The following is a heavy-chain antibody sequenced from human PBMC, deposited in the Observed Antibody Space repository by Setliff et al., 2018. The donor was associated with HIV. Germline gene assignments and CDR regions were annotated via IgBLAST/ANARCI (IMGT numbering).Heavy chain of an antibody. CDR2: IHTSGTT. Sequence: PSETLSLTCTVSGDSSSNDYWTWVRQPPGKGLEWIGNIHTSGTTKYNPSLNRRVTISVDMSKSQFSLRLSSVTAADTAMYYCAREYYRSGGYYSGWKYYYMDVWGKGTTVTGS. CDR1: GDSSSNDY. V-gene: IGHV4-4*08. CDR3: AREYYRSGGYYSGWKYYYMDV. J-gene: IGHJ6*03. D-gene: IGHD2-15*01.